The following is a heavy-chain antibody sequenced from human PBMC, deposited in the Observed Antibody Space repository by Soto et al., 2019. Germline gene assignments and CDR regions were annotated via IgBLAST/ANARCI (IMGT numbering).Heavy chain of an antibody. V-gene: IGHV4-30-2*06. D-gene: IGHD6-13*01. Sequence: SETLSLTCSVSGGSINSGRSSWNWIRQSPGKGLEWIAYIYHSGSTYYNPSLKSRVTISVDRSENQFSLKLTSVTAADTAVYYCVRESTTAGPNWFDTWGPGILVTVSS. CDR3: VRESTTAGPNWFDT. J-gene: IGHJ5*02. CDR1: GGSINSGRSS. CDR2: IYHSGST.